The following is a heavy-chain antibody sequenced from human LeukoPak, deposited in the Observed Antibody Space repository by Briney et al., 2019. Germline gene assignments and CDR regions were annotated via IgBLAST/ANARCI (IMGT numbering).Heavy chain of an antibody. CDR3: AREDSTPGTGTCDY. J-gene: IGHJ4*02. CDR1: GYTFSAYY. V-gene: IGHV1-2*02. CDR2: INPNSGGT. D-gene: IGHD6-13*01. Sequence: ASVKVSCKASGYTFSAYYMHWVRQAPGQGLEWMGWINPNSGGTNYAQRFQGRVTMARDTSINTAYMELSRLRSDDTAGYYCAREDSTPGTGTCDYWGQGTLVTVSS.